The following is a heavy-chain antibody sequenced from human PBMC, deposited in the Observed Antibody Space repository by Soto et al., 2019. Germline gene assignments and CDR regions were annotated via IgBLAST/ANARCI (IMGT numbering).Heavy chain of an antibody. D-gene: IGHD6-13*01. CDR2: ISGSGGST. Sequence: PGGSLRLSCAASGFTFSSYAMSWVRQAPGKGLEWVSAISGSGGSTYYADSVKGRFTISRDNSKNTLYLQMNSLRAEDTAVYYCAKARSGYPYSSSWYSDRFDHWGQGTRVTIPS. CDR1: GFTFSSYA. V-gene: IGHV3-23*01. J-gene: IGHJ4*02. CDR3: AKARSGYPYSSSWYSDRFDH.